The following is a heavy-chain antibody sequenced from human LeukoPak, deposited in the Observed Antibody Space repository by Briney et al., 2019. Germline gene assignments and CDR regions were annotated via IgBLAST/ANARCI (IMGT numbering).Heavy chain of an antibody. Sequence: SVKVSCKASGGTFSSYAISWVRQAPGQGLEWMGRIIPILGIANYAQKFQGRVTITTDESTSTAYMELSSLRSEDTAVYYCARDGGGSSGDYWGQGTLVTVSS. CDR2: IIPILGIA. CDR3: ARDGGGSSGDY. V-gene: IGHV1-69*04. J-gene: IGHJ4*02. D-gene: IGHD1-26*01. CDR1: GGTFSSYA.